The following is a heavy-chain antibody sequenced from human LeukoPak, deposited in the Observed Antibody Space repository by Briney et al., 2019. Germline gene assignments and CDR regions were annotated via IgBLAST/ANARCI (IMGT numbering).Heavy chain of an antibody. CDR3: VSQWGREPYFDE. CDR2: ITPSSGSA. J-gene: IGHJ4*02. D-gene: IGHD2-8*01. Sequence: ASVKVSCKASGDNYNSYNFHWVRQAPGQGLEWMGMITPSSGSATYVQNFQGRVSMTAHTSTNTVYLEVSNLKSEDTALYYCVSQWGREPYFDEWGQGTLVTVSP. CDR1: GDNYNSYN. V-gene: IGHV1-46*02.